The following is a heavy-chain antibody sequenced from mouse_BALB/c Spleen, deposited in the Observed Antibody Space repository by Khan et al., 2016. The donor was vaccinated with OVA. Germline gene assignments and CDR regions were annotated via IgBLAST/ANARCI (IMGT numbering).Heavy chain of an antibody. CDR2: INPSSGYT. J-gene: IGHJ2*01. CDR1: GYTFTSYT. V-gene: IGHV1-4*01. Sequence: QMQLEESGAELARLGASVKMSCKASGYTFTSYTMHWVKQRPGQGLEWIGYINPSSGYTKYNQKFKDKATLTADKSSSTAYMQLSSLTSEDSAVYYCARTHERWGQGTTLTVSS. CDR3: ARTHER.